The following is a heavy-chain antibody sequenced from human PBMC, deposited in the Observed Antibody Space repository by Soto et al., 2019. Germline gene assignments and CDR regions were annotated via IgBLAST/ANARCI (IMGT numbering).Heavy chain of an antibody. Sequence: QVQLVQSGAEVKKPGSSVKVSCTASGGTFSRYGFTWVRQAPGQGFQWMGGIIPIFGTTHYEQNFQGRLSITADESTSTVYMELSSLRSDDTAIYFCARTYYQWEALHYFDCWGQGTLVTVSS. CDR3: ARTYYQWEALHYFDC. CDR1: GGTFSRYG. D-gene: IGHD1-26*01. V-gene: IGHV1-69*01. J-gene: IGHJ4*02. CDR2: IIPIFGTT.